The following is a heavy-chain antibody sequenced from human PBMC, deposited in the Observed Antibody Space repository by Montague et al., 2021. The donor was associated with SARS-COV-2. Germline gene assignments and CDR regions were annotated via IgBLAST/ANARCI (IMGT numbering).Heavy chain of an antibody. CDR1: GGSIDSFY. J-gene: IGHJ6*02. V-gene: IGHV4-59*01. CDR2: IFHSGRT. D-gene: IGHD3-22*01. Sequence: SETLSLTCTVSGGSIDSFYWSWIRLPPGKGLEWVGCIFHSGRTYYNPSLKSRVSMSVDTSKNQVSLRLSSLTAADTAVYYCARAGYYDNTGYYYDYYYSMDVWGQGTTVTVSS. CDR3: ARAGYYDNTGYYYDYYYSMDV.